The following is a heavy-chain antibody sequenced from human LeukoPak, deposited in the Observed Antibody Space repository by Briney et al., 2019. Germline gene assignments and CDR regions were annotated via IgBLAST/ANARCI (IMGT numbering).Heavy chain of an antibody. J-gene: IGHJ4*02. CDR1: GGSFSGYY. CDR2: INHSGST. D-gene: IGHD1-1*01. Sequence: SETLSLTCAVYGGSFSGYYWSWIRQPPGKGLEWIGEINHSGSTNYNPSLKSRVTISGDTSKNQVSLNLRSVTAADTAVYYCARGRLDGYYDYWGQGALATVSS. CDR3: ARGRLDGYYDY. V-gene: IGHV4-34*01.